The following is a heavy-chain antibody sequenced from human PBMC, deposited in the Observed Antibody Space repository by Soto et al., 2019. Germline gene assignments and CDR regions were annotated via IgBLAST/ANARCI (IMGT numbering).Heavy chain of an antibody. J-gene: IGHJ5*02. D-gene: IGHD2-15*01. Sequence: QLRESGPGLVKPSGTLSLTCFVSGASISSTYWWSWVRQTPGKRLERIGEIYNTGTTSYNPSLKHRVTISLDKSNNQFSLRLTSLTAADTAVYYCATLPPRIVVVMTDLPTWGQGTLVTVSS. CDR1: GASISSTYW. CDR2: IYNTGTT. CDR3: ATLPPRIVVVMTDLPT. V-gene: IGHV4-4*02.